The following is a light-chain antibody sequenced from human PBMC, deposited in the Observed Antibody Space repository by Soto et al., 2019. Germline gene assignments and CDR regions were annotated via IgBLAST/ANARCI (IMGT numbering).Light chain of an antibody. CDR3: QQYESLPS. CDR2: DVF. CDR1: QDMSKY. J-gene: IGKJ4*01. V-gene: IGKV1-33*01. Sequence: DIHMTQSPSSLSASVGDRVKITCQASQDMSKYLNWYQQKPGKAPKLLIYDVFNLETGVPSRFSGSGSVTHFTFTISSLQPEDVATYYCQQYESLPSFGGGTKVELK.